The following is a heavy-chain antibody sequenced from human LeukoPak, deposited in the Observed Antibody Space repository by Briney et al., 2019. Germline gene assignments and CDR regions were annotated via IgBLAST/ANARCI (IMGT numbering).Heavy chain of an antibody. Sequence: KPGGSLRLSCAASGFTSSDYYMSWIRQAPGKGLEWVSYISSSSSYTNYADSVKGRFTISRDNAKNSLYLQMNSLRAEDTAVYYCARKMGIAAAGNPDYYYYGMDVWGQGTTVTVSS. CDR2: ISSSSSYT. D-gene: IGHD6-13*01. J-gene: IGHJ6*02. CDR1: GFTSSDYY. CDR3: ARKMGIAAAGNPDYYYYGMDV. V-gene: IGHV3-11*06.